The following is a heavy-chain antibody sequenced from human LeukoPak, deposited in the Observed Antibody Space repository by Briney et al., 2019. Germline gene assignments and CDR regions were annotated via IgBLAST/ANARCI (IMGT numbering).Heavy chain of an antibody. V-gene: IGHV3-74*01. CDR2: LPPDELDI. D-gene: IGHD3-16*01. J-gene: IGHJ6*02. CDR3: ARGGGLDV. CDR1: GFTFTNYW. Sequence: GGSLRLSCAASGFTFTNYWMHWVRQAPGMGLVWVSRLPPDELDIIYADSVKGRFTISRDNAKNSLYLQMSNLRAEDTAVYFCARGGGLDVWGQGATVTVSS.